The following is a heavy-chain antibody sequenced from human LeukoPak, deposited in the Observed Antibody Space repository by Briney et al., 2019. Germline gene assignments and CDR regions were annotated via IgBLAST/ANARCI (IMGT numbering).Heavy chain of an antibody. D-gene: IGHD1-20*01. CDR3: ARSISGTTNNWFDP. CDR1: GFTFSTFG. Sequence: GRSLTLSCAASGFTFSTFGIHWVRQAPGKGLEWVAVIWSDGSYKYYADSVEGRFTISRDNSKNTLYLQMNSLRAEDTAVYYCARSISGTTNNWFDPWGQGTLVTVSS. CDR2: IWSDGSYK. J-gene: IGHJ5*02. V-gene: IGHV3-33*01.